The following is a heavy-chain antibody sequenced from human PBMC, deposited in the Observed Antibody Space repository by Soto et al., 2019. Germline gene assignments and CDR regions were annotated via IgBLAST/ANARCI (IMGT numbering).Heavy chain of an antibody. CDR2: INVGSGNT. J-gene: IGHJ4*02. CDR3: ARVHTWGASGSFYIQQYDS. Sequence: ASVKVSCKSSGNSFVTYAIHWVRQAPGQRLQWMGWINVGSGNTKYAQDFQGRVTFTRDTAATTTFMELSSLRSEDAAVYYCARVHTWGASGSFYIQQYDSWGQGTLVTVSS. CDR1: GNSFVTYA. D-gene: IGHD3-16*01. V-gene: IGHV1-3*01.